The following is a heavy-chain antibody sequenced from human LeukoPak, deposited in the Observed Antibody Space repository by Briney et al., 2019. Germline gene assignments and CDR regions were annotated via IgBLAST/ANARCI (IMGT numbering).Heavy chain of an antibody. CDR1: GYTFTSYG. CDR2: MNPNSGNT. CDR3: ARLRSPYDYVWGSYLHDAFDI. V-gene: IGHV1-8*03. D-gene: IGHD3-16*02. J-gene: IGHJ3*02. Sequence: ASVKVSCKASGYTFTSYGISWVRQAPGQGLEWMGWMNPNSGNTGYAQKFQGRVTITRNTSISTAYMELSSLRSEDTAVYYCARLRSPYDYVWGSYLHDAFDIWGQGTMVTVSS.